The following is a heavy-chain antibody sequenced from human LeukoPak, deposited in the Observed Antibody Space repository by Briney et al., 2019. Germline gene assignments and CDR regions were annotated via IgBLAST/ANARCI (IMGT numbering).Heavy chain of an antibody. J-gene: IGHJ4*02. CDR1: GYTFTSYY. D-gene: IGHD6-13*01. CDR2: INPSGGST. Sequence: ASVKVSCKASGYTFTSYYMHWVRQAPGQGLGWMGIINPSGGSTSYAQKFQGRVTMTRDTSTSTVYMELSSLRSEDTAVYYCARVRGSSWPTYYFDYWGQGTLVTVSS. V-gene: IGHV1-46*01. CDR3: ARVRGSSWPTYYFDY.